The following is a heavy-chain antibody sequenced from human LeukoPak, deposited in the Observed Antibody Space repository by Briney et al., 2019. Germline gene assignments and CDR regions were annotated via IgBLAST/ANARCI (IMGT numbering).Heavy chain of an antibody. CDR3: AKHSSCWYEFDY. CDR2: IYYSGST. CDR1: GGSISSYY. V-gene: IGHV4-59*01. D-gene: IGHD6-19*01. J-gene: IGHJ4*02. Sequence: SETLSLTCTVSGGSISSYYWSWIRQPPGKGLEWIGYIYYSGSTNYNPSLKSRVTISVDTSKNQFSLKLSSVTAADTAVYYCAKHSSCWYEFDYWGQGTLVTVSS.